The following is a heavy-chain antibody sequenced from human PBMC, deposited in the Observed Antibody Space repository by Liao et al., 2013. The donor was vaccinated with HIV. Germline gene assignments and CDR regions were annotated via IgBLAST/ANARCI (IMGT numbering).Heavy chain of an antibody. D-gene: IGHD6-13*01. CDR3: ARDLRIAAAGNYWYFDL. V-gene: IGHV4-61*02. J-gene: IGHJ2*01. CDR2: ADTSGST. CDR1: GGSISSGSYY. Sequence: QVQLQESGPGLVKPSQTLSLTCTVSGGSISSGSYYWNWLRQPAGKGLEWIGRADTSGSTNYNPSLKSRVTISTDSSKNQLSLTLISVTAADTAVYYCARDLRIAAAGNYWYFDLWGRGTLVTVS.